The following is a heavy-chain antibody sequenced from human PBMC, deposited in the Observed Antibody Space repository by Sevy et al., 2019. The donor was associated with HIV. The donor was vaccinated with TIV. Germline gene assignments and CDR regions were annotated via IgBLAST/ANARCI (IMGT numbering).Heavy chain of an antibody. CDR3: ARLTATALGLAYYFDY. D-gene: IGHD3-16*01. CDR1: GGSINSSSYY. V-gene: IGHV4-39*01. J-gene: IGHJ4*02. CDR2: IYYSGST. Sequence: SETLSLTCTVSGGSINSSSYYWGWIRQPPGKGLEWIGSIYYSGSTYYNPSLKSRVTISVDTSKNQFSLKLSSVTAADTAVYYCARLTATALGLAYYFDYWGQGTLVTVSS.